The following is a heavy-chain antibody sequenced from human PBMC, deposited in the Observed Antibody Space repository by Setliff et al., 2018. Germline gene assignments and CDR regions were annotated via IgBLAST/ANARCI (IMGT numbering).Heavy chain of an antibody. Sequence: ASVKVSCKTSGFTFTNSVVNWVRQAPGQGLEWVGWLSPYTGNTYSAQKFQGRVTMTTDTSTATAYLELRSLRSDDTAVYYCSRLVRYCTRTSCQRASGEDYWGQGTLVTVSS. CDR1: GFTFTNSV. CDR2: LSPYTGNT. V-gene: IGHV1-18*01. D-gene: IGHD2-2*01. CDR3: SRLVRYCTRTSCQRASGEDY. J-gene: IGHJ4*02.